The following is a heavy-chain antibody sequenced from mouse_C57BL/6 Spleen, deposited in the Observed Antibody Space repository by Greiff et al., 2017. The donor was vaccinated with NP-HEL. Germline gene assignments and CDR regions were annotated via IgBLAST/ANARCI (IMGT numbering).Heavy chain of an antibody. CDR1: GFTFTDYY. CDR3: ASSYYYGSSYFDY. D-gene: IGHD1-1*01. J-gene: IGHJ2*01. Sequence: EVQLVESGGGLVQPGGSLSLSCAASGFTFTDYYMSWVRQPPGKALEWLGFIRNKANGYTTEYSASVKGRFTISRDNSQSILYLQMNALRAEDSATYYCASSYYYGSSYFDYWGQGTTLTVSS. V-gene: IGHV7-3*01. CDR2: IRNKANGYTT.